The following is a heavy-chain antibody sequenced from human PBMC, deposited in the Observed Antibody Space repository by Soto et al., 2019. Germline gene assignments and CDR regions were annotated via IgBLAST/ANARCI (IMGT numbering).Heavy chain of an antibody. Sequence: QVQLVQSGAEVKKPGSSVKVSCKASGGTFSSYTISWVRQAPGQGLEWMGRIIPILGIANYAQKFQGRDTITADNSTSTAYMELRSLRSEDTAVYYCARYSRYCSGGSCYNWFDPWGQGTLVTVSS. V-gene: IGHV1-69*02. CDR2: IIPILGIA. CDR3: ARYSRYCSGGSCYNWFDP. J-gene: IGHJ5*02. CDR1: GGTFSSYT. D-gene: IGHD2-15*01.